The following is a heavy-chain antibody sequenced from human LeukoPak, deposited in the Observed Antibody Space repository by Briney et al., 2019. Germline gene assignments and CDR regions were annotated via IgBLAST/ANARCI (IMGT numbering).Heavy chain of an antibody. CDR1: GGSFSSYS. V-gene: IGHV4-34*01. Sequence: SETLSLTCALYGGSFSSYSWSWTWIRQTPEKGLEWIGEIIEKGNANYNPSLKSRATIDLDTSKNQFSLKLTSMTAADTAMYYCARGYYPPRWYFDLWGRGTLVTVSS. CDR2: IIEKGNA. CDR3: ARGYYPPRWYFDL. D-gene: IGHD3-10*01. J-gene: IGHJ2*01.